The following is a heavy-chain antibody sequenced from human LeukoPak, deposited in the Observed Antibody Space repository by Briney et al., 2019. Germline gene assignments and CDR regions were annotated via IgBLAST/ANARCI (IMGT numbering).Heavy chain of an antibody. CDR1: GFTFSSYG. D-gene: IGHD3-22*01. CDR3: ATSSHYYDSRGYYPYYFDC. CDR2: IPNDGGNK. V-gene: IGHV3-30*03. J-gene: IGHJ4*02. Sequence: GGSLRLSCEASGFTFSSYGMQWVRQAPGRTLEWVAVIPNDGGNKYYADSVKGRFTISRDNSRNTLYLQMNSLRADDTAVYYCATSSHYYDSRGYYPYYFDCWGQGTLVTVSS.